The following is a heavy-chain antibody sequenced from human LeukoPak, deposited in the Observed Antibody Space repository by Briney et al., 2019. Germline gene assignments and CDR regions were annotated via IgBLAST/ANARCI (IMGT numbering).Heavy chain of an antibody. CDR2: IYYSGST. CDR1: GGSFSGYY. J-gene: IGHJ4*02. V-gene: IGHV4-31*11. CDR3: ARDVTEGYFDY. Sequence: SETLSLTCVVYGGSFSGYYWSWIRQHPGKGLEWIGYIYYSGSTYYNPSLKSRVTISVDTSKNQFSLKLSSVTAADTAVYYCARDVTEGYFDYWGQGTLVTVSS.